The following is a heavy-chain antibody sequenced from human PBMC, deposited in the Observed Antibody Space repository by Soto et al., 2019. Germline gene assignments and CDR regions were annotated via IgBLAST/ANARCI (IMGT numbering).Heavy chain of an antibody. CDR3: ARSVAVPGAHIDY. D-gene: IGHD6-19*01. J-gene: IGHJ4*02. Sequence: SETLSLTCSVSGGSISGSYWSWIRQSPGKGLEWLGYVYYTGSTNYSPSLRSRVSISVDTSKNEFSLRLSSVTAADTAVYFCARSVAVPGAHIDYWGQGTQVTVSA. CDR2: VYYTGST. CDR1: GGSISGSY. V-gene: IGHV4-59*01.